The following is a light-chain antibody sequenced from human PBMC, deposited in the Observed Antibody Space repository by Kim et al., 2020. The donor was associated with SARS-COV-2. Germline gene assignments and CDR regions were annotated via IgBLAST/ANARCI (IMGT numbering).Light chain of an antibody. V-gene: IGLV1-44*01. CDR2: SNS. J-gene: IGLJ3*02. Sequence: QPVLTQPPSASGTPGQRVTISCSGSSSNIGSETVNWYQQLPGTAPKLLIYSNSQRPSGVPDRFSGSKSGTSASLAIGGLQSEDEADYYCAAWDDSLTGWVFGGGTQLTVL. CDR1: SSNIGSET. CDR3: AAWDDSLTGWV.